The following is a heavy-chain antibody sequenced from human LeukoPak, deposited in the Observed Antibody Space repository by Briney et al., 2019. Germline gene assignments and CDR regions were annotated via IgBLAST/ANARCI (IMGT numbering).Heavy chain of an antibody. Sequence: ASVKVSCKVSGYTLTELSMHWVRQAPGKGLEWMGGFDPEDGETIYAQKFQGRVTMTEDTSTDTAYMELSSLRSEDTAVYYCARGGLHVLLWFGESDFDYWGQGTLVTVSS. CDR2: FDPEDGET. D-gene: IGHD3-10*01. V-gene: IGHV1-24*01. CDR3: ARGGLHVLLWFGESDFDY. CDR1: GYTLTELS. J-gene: IGHJ4*02.